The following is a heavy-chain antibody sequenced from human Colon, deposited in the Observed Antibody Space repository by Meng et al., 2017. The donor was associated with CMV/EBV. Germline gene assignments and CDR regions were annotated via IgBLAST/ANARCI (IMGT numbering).Heavy chain of an antibody. CDR3: AREQSSTDGGGTSGMDV. CDR2: ITGNRNTM. CDR1: GFIFSSYS. Sequence: GGSLRLSCAASGFIFSSYSMNWVRQAPGKGLEWVGHITGNRNTMYYADSVMGRFTILRDNAKNAVFLQMNGLRAEDAAIYYCAREQSSTDGGGTSGMDVWGPGTTVTVSS. J-gene: IGHJ6*02. D-gene: IGHD3-16*01. V-gene: IGHV3-48*04.